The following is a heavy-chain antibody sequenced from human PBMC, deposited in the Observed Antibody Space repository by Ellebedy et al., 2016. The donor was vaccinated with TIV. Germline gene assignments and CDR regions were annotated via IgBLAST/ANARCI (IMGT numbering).Heavy chain of an antibody. CDR1: GFTFSNYA. V-gene: IGHV3-23*01. CDR2: IGPRSEYK. D-gene: IGHD3-9*01. J-gene: IGHJ4*02. Sequence: GESLKISCTASGFTFSNYAMAWVRQAPGKGLEWVSAIGPRSEYKFYADSVKGRITISSDNSENTLFLQMHSLRGEDTAVYYCAKELVSRDSLSLDYWGQGVLVTVSS. CDR3: AKELVSRDSLSLDY.